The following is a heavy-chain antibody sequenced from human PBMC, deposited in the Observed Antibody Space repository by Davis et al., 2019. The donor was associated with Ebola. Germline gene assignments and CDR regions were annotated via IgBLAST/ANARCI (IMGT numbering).Heavy chain of an antibody. J-gene: IGHJ6*04. Sequence: SETLSLTCTVSGGSISSYYWSWIRQPPGKGLEWIGYIYYSGSTNSNPSLKSRVTITVDTSKNQFSLKLSSVTAADTAVYYCAYLSAYYYYGMDVWGKGTTVTVSS. CDR2: IYYSGST. D-gene: IGHD3-9*01. V-gene: IGHV4-59*01. CDR3: AYLSAYYYYGMDV. CDR1: GGSISSYY.